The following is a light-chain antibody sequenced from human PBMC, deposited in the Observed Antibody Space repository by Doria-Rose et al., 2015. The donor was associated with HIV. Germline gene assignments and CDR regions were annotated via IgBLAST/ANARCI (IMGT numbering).Light chain of an antibody. V-gene: IGKV4-1*01. Sequence: TQSPESLGMSLGERATLNCKSNQSPLYTSKNYLAWYQQKPGQPPKLLIYWVSTRQSGVPARFSGSGSGTDFTLTISSLEAEDVAVYYCQQYYDTPSFGPGTTVDIK. CDR2: WVS. CDR1: QSPLYTSKNY. CDR3: QQYYDTPS. J-gene: IGKJ3*01.